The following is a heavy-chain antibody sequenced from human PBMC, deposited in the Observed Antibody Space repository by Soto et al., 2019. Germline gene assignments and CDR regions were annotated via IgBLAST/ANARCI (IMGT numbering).Heavy chain of an antibody. V-gene: IGHV4-31*03. D-gene: IGHD2-21*01. Sequence: SETLSLTCTVSGGSISSGGYYWSWIRQHPGKGLEWIAYIYYSGSTYYNPSLKSRVTISVDTSKNQFSLKLSSVTAADTAVYYCAASCVGCGGFNYYGMDVWGQGTTVTVS. CDR2: IYYSGST. J-gene: IGHJ6*02. CDR3: AASCVGCGGFNYYGMDV. CDR1: GGSISSGGYY.